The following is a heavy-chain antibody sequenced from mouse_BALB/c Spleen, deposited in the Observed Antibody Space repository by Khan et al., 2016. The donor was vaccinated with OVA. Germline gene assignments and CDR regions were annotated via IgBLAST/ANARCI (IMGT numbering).Heavy chain of an antibody. V-gene: IGHV3-2*02. CDR3: ARKNYYGYAMDY. CDR2: ISYSGSN. D-gene: IGHD1-1*01. CDR1: GYSITSGYA. Sequence: EVKLLESGPGLVKPSQSLSLTCTVTGYSITSGYAWNWIRQFPGNKLEWMGYISYSGSNSYNPPLRSRISITRDTSKNQFFLQLNSVTTEDTATYYCARKNYYGYAMDYWGQGTSVTVSS. J-gene: IGHJ4*01.